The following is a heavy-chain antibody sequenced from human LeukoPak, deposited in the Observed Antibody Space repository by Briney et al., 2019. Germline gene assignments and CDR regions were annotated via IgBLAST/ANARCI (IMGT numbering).Heavy chain of an antibody. J-gene: IGHJ5*02. CDR2: INHSGST. V-gene: IGHV4-34*01. Sequence: GSLRLSCAVYGGSFSGYYWSWIRQPPGKGLEWIGEINHSGSTNYNPSLKSRVTISVDTSKNQFSLKLSSVTAADTAVYYCARDGRPYRWFDPWGQGTLVTVSS. CDR1: GGSFSGYY. D-gene: IGHD1-1*01. CDR3: ARDGRPYRWFDP.